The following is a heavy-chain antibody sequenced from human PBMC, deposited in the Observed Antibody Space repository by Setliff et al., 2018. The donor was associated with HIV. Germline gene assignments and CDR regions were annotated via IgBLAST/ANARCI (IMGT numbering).Heavy chain of an antibody. CDR3: ARTSGDAYNYEGAFDV. CDR1: GGTFSSYV. Sequence: SVKVSCKASGGTFSSYVISWVRQAPGQGLEWMGGIIPIFKSADYAQKFQGRVTITTDESTSTAYMDLSSLKSEDTAIYYCARTSGDAYNYEGAFDVWGQGTLVTVSS. CDR2: IIPIFKSA. D-gene: IGHD5-12*01. J-gene: IGHJ3*01. V-gene: IGHV1-69*05.